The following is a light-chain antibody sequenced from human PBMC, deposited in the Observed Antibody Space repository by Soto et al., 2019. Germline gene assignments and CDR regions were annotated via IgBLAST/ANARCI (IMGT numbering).Light chain of an antibody. CDR3: QQYGSSPGT. CDR1: QSVSSSY. Sequence: EIVLTQSPGTLSLSPGERATLSCRASQSVSSSYLAWYQQKPGQAPRLLIYDASSRATGIPDRFSGSGSGTDFTLTISRLEPEDFAVYYCQQYGSSPGTFVQGTKLEIK. V-gene: IGKV3-20*01. J-gene: IGKJ2*02. CDR2: DAS.